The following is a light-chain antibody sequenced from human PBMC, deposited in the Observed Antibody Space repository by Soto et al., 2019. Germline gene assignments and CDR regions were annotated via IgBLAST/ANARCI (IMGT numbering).Light chain of an antibody. CDR2: GAS. Sequence: EIVMTQSPATLSVSPGERATLSCRASQSISSNLAWYQHKPGQAPRLLIYGASTRATTIPARFTGSGSGTEFTLTISSLQSEDFAVYYCQQYNSWPYTFGQGTKLEMK. V-gene: IGKV3-15*01. J-gene: IGKJ2*01. CDR3: QQYNSWPYT. CDR1: QSISSN.